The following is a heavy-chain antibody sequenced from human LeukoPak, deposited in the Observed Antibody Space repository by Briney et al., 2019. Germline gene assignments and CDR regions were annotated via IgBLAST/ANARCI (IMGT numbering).Heavy chain of an antibody. D-gene: IGHD3-3*01. V-gene: IGHV4-4*02. Sequence: PSETLSLTCGVSGGSVINTNWWTWVRQPPGKGLEWIGEVHLDGRTNYNPSLESRLTMSVDVSENQVSLKLTPVTAADTAVYYCAREGGFYRPLDYSGQGTLVTVSS. CDR2: VHLDGRT. J-gene: IGHJ4*02. CDR3: AREGGFYRPLDY. CDR1: GGSVINTNW.